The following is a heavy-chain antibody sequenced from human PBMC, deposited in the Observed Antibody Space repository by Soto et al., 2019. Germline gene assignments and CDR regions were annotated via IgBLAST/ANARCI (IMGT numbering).Heavy chain of an antibody. V-gene: IGHV3-21*01. D-gene: IGHD3-3*01. CDR1: GFTFSTYS. CDR2: ISGSSTYI. Sequence: PGXSLRLSCAASGFTFSTYSMNWVRQAPGKGLEWVSSISGSSTYIYYADSVKGRFTISRDNAKNSLYLQMNSLRAEDTAVYYCARDYDFWSGFYFWFDPGGQGTLVT. CDR3: ARDYDFWSGFYFWFDP. J-gene: IGHJ5*02.